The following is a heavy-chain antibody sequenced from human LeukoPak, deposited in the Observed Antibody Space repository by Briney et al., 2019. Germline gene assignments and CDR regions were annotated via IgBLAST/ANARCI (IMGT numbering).Heavy chain of an antibody. V-gene: IGHV3-23*01. CDR1: GFTFSSYG. CDR3: AKDPQQWLVLPDAFDI. J-gene: IGHJ3*02. D-gene: IGHD6-19*01. Sequence: GGSLRLSCAASGFTFSSYGMSWVRQAPGKGLEWVSAISGSGGSTYYADSVKGRFIISRDNSKNTLYLQINSLRAEDTAVYYCAKDPQQWLVLPDAFDIWGQGTMVTVSS. CDR2: ISGSGGST.